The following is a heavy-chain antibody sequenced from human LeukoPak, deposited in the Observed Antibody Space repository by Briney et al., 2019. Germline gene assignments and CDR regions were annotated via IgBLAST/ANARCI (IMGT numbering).Heavy chain of an antibody. J-gene: IGHJ4*02. D-gene: IGHD5-12*01. V-gene: IGHV4-30-2*01. CDR1: GGSISSGGYS. CDR2: IYHSGST. Sequence: PSETLSLTCAVSGGSISSGGYSWSWIRQPPGKGLEWIGYIYHSGSTYYNLSLKSRVTISVDRSKNQFSLKLSSVTAADTAVYYCARGGADIVAPFDYWGQETLVTVSS. CDR3: ARGGADIVAPFDY.